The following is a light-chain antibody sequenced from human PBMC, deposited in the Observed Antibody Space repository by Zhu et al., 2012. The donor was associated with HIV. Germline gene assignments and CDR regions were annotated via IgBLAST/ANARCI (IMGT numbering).Light chain of an antibody. V-gene: IGKV1-6*01. CDR1: QAIRSD. CDR2: DAS. J-gene: IGKJ2*01. Sequence: IQMTQSPSSLSASVGDRVTITCRASQAIRSDLAWYQQRPGKAPNLLIYDASRLESGVPSRFSGSGSGTQFTLTISSLQPEDFATYYCLQDNSFPRTFGQGTKLEIK. CDR3: LQDNSFPRT.